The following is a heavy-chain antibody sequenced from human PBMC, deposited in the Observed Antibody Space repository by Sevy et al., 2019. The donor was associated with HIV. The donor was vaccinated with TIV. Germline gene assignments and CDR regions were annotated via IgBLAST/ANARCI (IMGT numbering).Heavy chain of an antibody. CDR3: AKGGQWLVRDWFDP. Sequence: GESLKISCAASGFTFSSYGMHWVRQAPGKGLDWVTVISYDGSNKYYADSVKGRFTISRDNSKNTRYLQMNSLRVEETAVYYCAKGGQWLVRDWFDPWGQGTLVTVSS. CDR2: ISYDGSNK. D-gene: IGHD6-19*01. J-gene: IGHJ5*02. V-gene: IGHV3-30*18. CDR1: GFTFSSYG.